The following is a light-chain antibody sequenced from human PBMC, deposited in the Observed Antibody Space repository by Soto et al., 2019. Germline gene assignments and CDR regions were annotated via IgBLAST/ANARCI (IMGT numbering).Light chain of an antibody. CDR1: QGIGSY. V-gene: IGKV1-9*01. CDR3: EQAGSFPIT. J-gene: IGKJ5*01. Sequence: DIQLTQSPSFLSASLGDRVIITCRASQGIGSYLAWYQQKPGKAPRLLIYAASTLQSGVPSRFSGSGSDTEFTLTISSLQPEDFATYYCEQAGSFPITFGQGTRLEIK. CDR2: AAS.